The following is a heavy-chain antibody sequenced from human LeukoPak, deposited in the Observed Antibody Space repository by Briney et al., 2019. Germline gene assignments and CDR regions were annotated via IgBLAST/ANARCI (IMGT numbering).Heavy chain of an antibody. D-gene: IGHD1-26*01. Sequence: ASVTVSCKASGYTFTSYDINWVRQATGQGLGWMGWMNPNSGNTGYAQKFQGRVTMTRNTSISTAYMELSSLRSEDTAVYYCASLPSYYSAFDIWGQGTMVTVSS. CDR3: ASLPSYYSAFDI. CDR2: MNPNSGNT. V-gene: IGHV1-8*01. CDR1: GYTFTSYD. J-gene: IGHJ3*02.